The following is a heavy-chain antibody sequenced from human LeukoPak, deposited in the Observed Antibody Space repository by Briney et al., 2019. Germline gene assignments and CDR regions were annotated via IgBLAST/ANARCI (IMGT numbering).Heavy chain of an antibody. J-gene: IGHJ5*02. D-gene: IGHD6-13*01. Sequence: SETLSLTCTVSGGSISSGRFYWGWIRQPPGKGLEWIGSIYYGGSTYYNPSLKSRVAISVDTSKNQFSLNLSSVTAADMAVYYCATDSSISWFYHWGQGTLVTVSS. V-gene: IGHV4-39*07. CDR3: ATDSSISWFYH. CDR2: IYYGGST. CDR1: GGSISSGRFY.